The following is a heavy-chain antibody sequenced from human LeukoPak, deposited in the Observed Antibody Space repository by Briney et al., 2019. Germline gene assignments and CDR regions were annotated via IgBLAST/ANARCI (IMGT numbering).Heavy chain of an antibody. V-gene: IGHV3-23*01. CDR1: GFTFSSCA. D-gene: IGHD5-18*01. J-gene: IGHJ4*02. CDR3: AKEGNEIYSYGLFDS. CDR2: ISGSGGST. Sequence: GGSLRLSCAASGFTFSSCAMSWVRQAPGKGLEWVSSISGSGGSTYYADSVKGLFTISRDNSKNTLYLQMNSLRAGDTAVYYCAKEGNEIYSYGLFDSWGQGTLVTVSS.